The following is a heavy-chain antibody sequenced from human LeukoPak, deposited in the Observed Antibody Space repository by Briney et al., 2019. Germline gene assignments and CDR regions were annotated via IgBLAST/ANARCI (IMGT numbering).Heavy chain of an antibody. CDR3: ARDTNYIYYYGMDV. CDR2: IWYDGSNK. J-gene: IGHJ6*02. CDR1: GFTFSSYG. Sequence: TGGSLRLSCAASGFTFSSYGMHWVRQAPGKGLEWVAVIWYDGSNKYYADSVKGRFTISRDNSKTTLYLQMNSLRAEDTAVYYCARDTNYIYYYGMDVWGQGTTVTVSS. V-gene: IGHV3-33*01. D-gene: IGHD4/OR15-4a*01.